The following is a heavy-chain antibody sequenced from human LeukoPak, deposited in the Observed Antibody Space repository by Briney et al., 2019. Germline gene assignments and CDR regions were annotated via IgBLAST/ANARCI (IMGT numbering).Heavy chain of an antibody. D-gene: IGHD6-19*01. V-gene: IGHV3-15*01. CDR3: TTGYSSGCNEYFQH. J-gene: IGHJ1*01. Sequence: GGSLRLSCAASGFTFSNAWMSWVHQAPGKGLEWVGRIKSKTDGGTTDYAAPVKGRFTISRDDSKNTLYLQMNSLKTEDTAVYYCTTGYSSGCNEYFQHWGQGTLVTVSS. CDR1: GFTFSNAW. CDR2: IKSKTDGGTT.